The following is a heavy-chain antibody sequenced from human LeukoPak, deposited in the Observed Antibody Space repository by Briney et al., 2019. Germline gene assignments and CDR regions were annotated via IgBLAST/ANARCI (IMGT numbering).Heavy chain of an antibody. Sequence: SETLSLTCTVSGGSISSSSYYWGWIRQPPGKGLEWIGSIYYSGSTYYNPSLKSRVTISVDTSKNQFSLKLSSVTAADTAVYYCVRRRGVVVPAARGGRSYYFDYWGQGTLVTVSS. V-gene: IGHV4-39*01. J-gene: IGHJ4*02. D-gene: IGHD2-2*01. CDR2: IYYSGST. CDR1: GGSISSSSYY. CDR3: VRRRGVVVPAARGGRSYYFDY.